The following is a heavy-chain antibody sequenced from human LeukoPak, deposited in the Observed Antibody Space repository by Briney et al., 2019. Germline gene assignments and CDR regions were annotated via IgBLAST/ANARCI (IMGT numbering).Heavy chain of an antibody. Sequence: PGGSLRLSCAASGFTFDDYGMSWVRQAPGKGLEWVSGINWNGGGTGYADSVKGRFTISRDNAKNSLYLQMNSLRAEDTALYYCARDRYSSSWLNWFDPWGQGTLVTVSS. V-gene: IGHV3-20*04. D-gene: IGHD6-13*01. J-gene: IGHJ5*02. CDR3: ARDRYSSSWLNWFDP. CDR2: INWNGGGT. CDR1: GFTFDDYG.